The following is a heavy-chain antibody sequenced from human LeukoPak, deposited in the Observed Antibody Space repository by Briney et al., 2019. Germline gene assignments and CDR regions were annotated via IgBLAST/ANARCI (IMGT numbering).Heavy chain of an antibody. V-gene: IGHV1-2*02. Sequence: ASVKVSCKASGYTFTGYYMHWVRQAPGQGLEWMGWINPNSGGTNYAQKFQGRVTMTRNTSISTAYMELSRLRSDDTAVYYCASPSRGCSSTSCYRPWGYWGQGTLVTVSS. CDR2: INPNSGGT. J-gene: IGHJ4*02. D-gene: IGHD2-2*01. CDR1: GYTFTGYY. CDR3: ASPSRGCSSTSCYRPWGY.